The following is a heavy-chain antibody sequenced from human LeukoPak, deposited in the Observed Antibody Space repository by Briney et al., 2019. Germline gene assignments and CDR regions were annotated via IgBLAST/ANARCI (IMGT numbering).Heavy chain of an antibody. V-gene: IGHV1-2*02. Sequence: SVKVSCKASGYTFTSYAFSWVRQAPGQGLEWMGWINPNSGGTNYAQKFQGRVTMTRDTSISTAYMELSRLRSDDTAVYYCARRQLDEDFDYWGQGTLVTVSS. CDR3: ARRQLDEDFDY. J-gene: IGHJ4*02. CDR1: GYTFTSYA. CDR2: INPNSGGT. D-gene: IGHD6-13*01.